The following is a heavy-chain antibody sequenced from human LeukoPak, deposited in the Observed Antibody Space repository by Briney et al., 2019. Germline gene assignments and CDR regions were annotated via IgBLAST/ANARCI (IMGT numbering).Heavy chain of an antibody. V-gene: IGHV3-23*01. CDR2: ISGSGDST. CDR3: DTARAAFWSGYYPSAFDI. Sequence: GGSLRLSCAASGFTFSNYSMNWVRQAPGKGLEWVSAISGSGDSTYYADSVKGRFTISRDNSQNTLYLQMNSLRAEVTAVYYYDTARAAFWSGYYPSAFDIWGQGTMVTVSS. CDR1: GFTFSNYS. D-gene: IGHD3-3*01. J-gene: IGHJ3*02.